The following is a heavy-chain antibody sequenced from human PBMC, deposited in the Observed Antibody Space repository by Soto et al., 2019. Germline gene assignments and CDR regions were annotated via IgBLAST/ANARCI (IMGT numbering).Heavy chain of an antibody. CDR3: ARQAGDSGRYPYYHYGMDV. V-gene: IGHV5-51*01. CDR1: GYSFTTYW. J-gene: IGHJ6*02. D-gene: IGHD1-26*01. CDR2: IYPGDSDT. Sequence: GESLKISCKGSGYSFTTYWIVWARQMPGKGLEWMGIIYPGDSDTRYSPSFQGQVTISADKSISTAYLQWSSLKASDTAMHYCARQAGDSGRYPYYHYGMDVWGQGTTVTVSS.